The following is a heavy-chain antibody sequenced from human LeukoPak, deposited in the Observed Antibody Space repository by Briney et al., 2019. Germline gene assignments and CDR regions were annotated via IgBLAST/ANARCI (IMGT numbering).Heavy chain of an antibody. J-gene: IGHJ4*02. D-gene: IGHD3-10*01. CDR2: MNPNSGNT. Sequence: ASVKVSFKGSGYTFTSYDINWVRQAPGQGLEWVGWMNPNSGNTGYAQTFQGRVTMTRNTPISTPDMELSSLRSEDTAVYYCARGDRDYYGSGSYQYYFDYWGQGTLVTVSS. V-gene: IGHV1-8*01. CDR1: GYTFTSYD. CDR3: ARGDRDYYGSGSYQYYFDY.